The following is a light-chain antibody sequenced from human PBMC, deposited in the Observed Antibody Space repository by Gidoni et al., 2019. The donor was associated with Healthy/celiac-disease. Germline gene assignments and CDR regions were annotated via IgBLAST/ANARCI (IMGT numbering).Light chain of an antibody. CDR1: SSDVGSYHR. Sequence: QSALTQPPSVSGSPGQSVTISCTGTSSDVGSYHRVSWYQQPPGTAPKLMIYEVSNRPSGVPDRFSGSKSGNTASLTISGLQAEDEADYYCSSYTSSTHVVFGGGTKLTVL. CDR2: EVS. CDR3: SSYTSSTHVV. J-gene: IGLJ2*01. V-gene: IGLV2-18*02.